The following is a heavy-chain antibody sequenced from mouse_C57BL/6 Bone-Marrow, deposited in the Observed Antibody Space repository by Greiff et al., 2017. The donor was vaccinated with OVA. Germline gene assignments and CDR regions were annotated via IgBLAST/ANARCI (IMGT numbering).Heavy chain of an antibody. CDR3: ARGGGSSYGTWYFDG. CDR1: GYTFTDYY. D-gene: IGHD1-1*01. CDR2: INPYNGGT. V-gene: IGHV1-19*01. Sequence: VQLQQSGPVLVKPGASVKMSCKASGYTFTDYYMNWVKQSHGKSLEWIGVINPYNGGTSYNQKFKGKATLTVDKSSSTAYMELNSLTSEDSAVYYCARGGGSSYGTWYFDGWGTGTTVTVSS. J-gene: IGHJ1*03.